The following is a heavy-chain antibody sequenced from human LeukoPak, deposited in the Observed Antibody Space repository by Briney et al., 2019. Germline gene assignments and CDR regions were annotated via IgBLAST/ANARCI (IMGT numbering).Heavy chain of an antibody. CDR2: THPSGNT. J-gene: IGHJ5*02. CDR1: GGSNNSYY. CDR3: ARKAPKKGWFDP. V-gene: IGHV4-4*09. Sequence: SETLSLTCTVSGGSNNSYYWSWIRQPPGKGLEWIGYTHPSGNTNYSPSLKSRVIISIDTSRNQFSLKLSSVTAADTAVYYCARKAPKKGWFDPWGQGTLVTVSS.